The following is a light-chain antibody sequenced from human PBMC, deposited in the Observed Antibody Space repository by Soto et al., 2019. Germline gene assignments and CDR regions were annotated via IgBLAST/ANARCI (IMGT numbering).Light chain of an antibody. CDR2: AAS. CDR1: QDISNS. Sequence: DIQMTQSPSSLSASVGDRVTITCRASQDISNSLAWYQQKPGKLPRLLIYAASTLQSGVPSRFSGSGSGTDFTLTISSLQPEDVATEYCHKYSTALWTFGQGTKVVIE. CDR3: HKYSTALWT. J-gene: IGKJ1*01. V-gene: IGKV1-27*01.